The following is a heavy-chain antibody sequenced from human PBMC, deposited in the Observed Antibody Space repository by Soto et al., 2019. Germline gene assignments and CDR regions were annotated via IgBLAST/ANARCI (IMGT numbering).Heavy chain of an antibody. CDR3: ARGVPNCSSSSCYFDF. J-gene: IGHJ4*02. CDR1: GFTFSSHW. D-gene: IGHD2-2*01. V-gene: IGHV3-74*01. Sequence: GGSLRLSCAASGFTFSSHWMNWVRQGPGKGLVWVSRISGDGRTTSHADSVKGRFTISRDNAKNTLYLQMNSLRVEDTAVYYCARGVPNCSSSSCYFDFWGQGILVTVSS. CDR2: ISGDGRTT.